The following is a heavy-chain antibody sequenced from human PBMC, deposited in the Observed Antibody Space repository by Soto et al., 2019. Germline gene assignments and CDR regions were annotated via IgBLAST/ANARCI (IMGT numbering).Heavy chain of an antibody. CDR3: ARATVEGAPLPY. V-gene: IGHV1-46*01. J-gene: IGHJ4*02. CDR2: INPSGGST. D-gene: IGHD1-26*01. Sequence: ASVKVSCKASGYTLTSYYMHWVRQAPGQGLEWMGIINPSGGSTSYAQKFQGRVTMTRDTSTSTVYMELSSLRSEDTAVYYCARATVEGAPLPYWGQGTLVTVSS. CDR1: GYTLTSYY.